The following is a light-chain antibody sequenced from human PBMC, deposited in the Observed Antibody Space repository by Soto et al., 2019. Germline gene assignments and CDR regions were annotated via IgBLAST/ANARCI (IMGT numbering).Light chain of an antibody. J-gene: IGKJ3*01. CDR1: QSFSSH. Sequence: EIVLTQSPATLSLSPGERATLSCRASQSFSSHLAWYQQKPGQAPRLLIYDASNRATGIPARFSGSGSGTDFTLTISSLEPEDFAVYYCQQRSNWPPFTFGPGTIVEIK. CDR2: DAS. V-gene: IGKV3-11*01. CDR3: QQRSNWPPFT.